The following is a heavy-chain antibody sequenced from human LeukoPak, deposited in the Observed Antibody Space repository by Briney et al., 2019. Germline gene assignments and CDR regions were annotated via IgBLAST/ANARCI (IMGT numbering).Heavy chain of an antibody. CDR1: GGSISSSSYY. CDR2: IYYSGST. J-gene: IGHJ3*02. D-gene: IGHD5-24*01. Sequence: SETLSLTCTVSGGSISSSSYYWGWIRQPPGKGLEWIGDIYYSGSTYYNPSLKSRVTISVDTSKNQFSLQLNSVTPEDTAVYYCARAAAHRRDGYKYAFDIWGQGTMVTVSS. V-gene: IGHV4-39*01. CDR3: ARAAAHRRDGYKYAFDI.